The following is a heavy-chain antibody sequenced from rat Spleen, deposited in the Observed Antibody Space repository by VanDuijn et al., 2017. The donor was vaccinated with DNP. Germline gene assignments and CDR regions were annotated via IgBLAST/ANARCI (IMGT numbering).Heavy chain of an antibody. J-gene: IGHJ2*01. D-gene: IGHD1-5*01. CDR3: ARGSDGDNTGTTTFFDY. Sequence: QVQLQQSGAELAKPGSSVMISCRASGYTFTTYYIGWIKQTTRQGLEYIGYINMGSGGTNYNEKFKGKATLTGGKSSSTAFMQLSSLTPDDSAVYYCARGSDGDNTGTTTFFDYWGQGVMVTVSS. V-gene: IGHV1-43*01. CDR2: INMGSGGT. CDR1: GYTFTTYY.